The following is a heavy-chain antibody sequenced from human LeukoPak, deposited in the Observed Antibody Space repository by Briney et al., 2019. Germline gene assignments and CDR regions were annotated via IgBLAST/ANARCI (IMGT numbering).Heavy chain of an antibody. Sequence: PGGSLRLSCAASGFTFSNSWMTWVCQAPGKGLEWVANINQDGSKKTYVDSVKGRFSISRDNAKNSLYPQMNSLRAEDTAVYYCATAPAAADSCWGQGTLVAVSS. CDR3: ATAPAAADSC. CDR1: GFTFSNSW. V-gene: IGHV3-7*01. D-gene: IGHD6-25*01. J-gene: IGHJ4*02. CDR2: INQDGSKK.